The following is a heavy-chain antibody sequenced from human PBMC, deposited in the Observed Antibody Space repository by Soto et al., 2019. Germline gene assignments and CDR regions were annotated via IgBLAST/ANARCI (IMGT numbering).Heavy chain of an antibody. D-gene: IGHD2-21*02. CDR2: ISSSGSSI. Sequence: QVQLVESGGGLVKPGGSLRLSCAASGFTFSDYYMTWIRQPPGKGLEWISYISSSGSSIYYADSVKGRFTISRDNAKNSLYLQMNSLRAEDTAVYYCARDGQGFVVVTTVDFDIWGQGTMVTVSS. V-gene: IGHV3-11*01. CDR3: ARDGQGFVVVTTVDFDI. CDR1: GFTFSDYY. J-gene: IGHJ3*02.